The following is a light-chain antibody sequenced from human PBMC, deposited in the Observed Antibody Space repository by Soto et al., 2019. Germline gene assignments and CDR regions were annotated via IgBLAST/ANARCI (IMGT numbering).Light chain of an antibody. CDR3: QQRSNWPIT. V-gene: IGKV3-11*01. CDR2: DAS. J-gene: IGKJ5*01. CDR1: QSVSSY. Sequence: ESVLTQSPPALPVSQGERATRSCRASQSVSSYLAWYQQKPGQAPRLLIYDASNRATGIPARFSGSGSGTDFTLTISSLEPEDFAVYYCQQRSNWPITFGQGTRLEIK.